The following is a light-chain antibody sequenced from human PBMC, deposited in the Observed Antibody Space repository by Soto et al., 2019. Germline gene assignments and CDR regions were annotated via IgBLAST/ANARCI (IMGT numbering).Light chain of an antibody. J-gene: IGKJ3*01. Sequence: EIVLTQSPGTLSLSPGERATLSCRASQSVSSSYLAWYQHKPGQAPRLLLYGASCRATGIPDRFSGSGSGTDFTLTISSLEPQDFAVYYCQQYGSSLLFTFGPGTKVDIK. V-gene: IGKV3-20*01. CDR1: QSVSSSY. CDR2: GAS. CDR3: QQYGSSLLFT.